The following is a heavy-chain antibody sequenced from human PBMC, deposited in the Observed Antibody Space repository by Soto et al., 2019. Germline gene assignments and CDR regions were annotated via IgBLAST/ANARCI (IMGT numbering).Heavy chain of an antibody. CDR2: ISYSGST. D-gene: IGHD4-17*01. Sequence: SETLSLTCTVSGGSISGSSSYWGWIRQPPGRGLEWIGTISYSGSTYYNPSLKSRVTISVDTSKNQFSLKLSSVTAADTAVYYCARQSPPTTSYGDYFGYYYMDVWGKGTAVTVSS. CDR1: GGSISGSSSY. V-gene: IGHV4-39*01. J-gene: IGHJ6*03. CDR3: ARQSPPTTSYGDYFGYYYMDV.